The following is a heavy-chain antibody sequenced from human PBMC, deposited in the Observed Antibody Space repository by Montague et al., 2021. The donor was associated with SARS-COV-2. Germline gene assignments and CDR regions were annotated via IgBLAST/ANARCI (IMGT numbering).Heavy chain of an antibody. J-gene: IGHJ5*02. CDR2: IYWDDDK. D-gene: IGHD3-3*01. Sequence: PALVKPTQTLTLTCTFSGFSLSTTGVGVGWIRQPPGKALEWLALIYWDDDKRYSPSLKTRLAITKDTSKRQVVLTMTNVDPVDTATYYCADRRDIYDCWSGYCTGRKYDAFDCFDPWGQGTLVTVSS. V-gene: IGHV2-5*02. CDR1: GFSLSTTGVG. CDR3: ADRRDIYDCWSGYCTGRKYDAFDCFDP.